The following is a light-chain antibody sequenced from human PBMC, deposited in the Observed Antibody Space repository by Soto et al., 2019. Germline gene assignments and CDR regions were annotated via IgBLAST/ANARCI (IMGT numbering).Light chain of an antibody. J-gene: IGLJ2*01. CDR3: QSYDSSLSGSVV. V-gene: IGLV1-40*01. Sequence: QSVLTQPPSVSGAPGQRVPISCTGSSSIIGAGYDVHWYQQLPGTAPKLLIYGNSNRPSGVPDRFSGSKSGTSASLAITGLQAEDEADYYCQSYDSSLSGSVVFGGGTKVTVL. CDR2: GNS. CDR1: SSIIGAGYD.